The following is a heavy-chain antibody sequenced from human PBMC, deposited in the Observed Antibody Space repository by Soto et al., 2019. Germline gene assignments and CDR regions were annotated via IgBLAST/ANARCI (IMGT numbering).Heavy chain of an antibody. J-gene: IGHJ5*02. Sequence: XVSLSLSCAASGFTFSGSAMHGVRQASGKGLEWVGRIRSKANSYATAYAASVKGRFTISRDDSKNTAYLQMNSLKTEDTAVYYCTRHPRRMDYDSSGYQFDPWGQGTLVTVSS. CDR3: TRHPRRMDYDSSGYQFDP. D-gene: IGHD3-22*01. CDR2: IRSKANSYAT. CDR1: GFTFSGSA. V-gene: IGHV3-73*01.